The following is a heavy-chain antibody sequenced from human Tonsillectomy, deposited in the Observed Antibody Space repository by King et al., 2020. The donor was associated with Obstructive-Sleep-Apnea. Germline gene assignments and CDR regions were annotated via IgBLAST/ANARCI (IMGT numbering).Heavy chain of an antibody. J-gene: IGHJ6*02. CDR3: ARERQAYYDILTGFYYYYGMDV. Sequence: VQLVESGGGLVQPGGSLRLSCAASGFTFSSYNMNWVRQAPGKGLEWVSYISSSSSSIYYAGSVKGRFTISRDNAKNSLYLQMNSLRAEDTAVYYCARERQAYYDILTGFYYYYGMDVWGQGTTVTVSS. V-gene: IGHV3-48*04. D-gene: IGHD3-9*01. CDR2: ISSSSSSI. CDR1: GFTFSSYN.